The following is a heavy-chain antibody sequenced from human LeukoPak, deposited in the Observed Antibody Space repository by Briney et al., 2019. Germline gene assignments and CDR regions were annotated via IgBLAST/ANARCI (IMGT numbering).Heavy chain of an antibody. CDR2: IKQDGSEK. V-gene: IGHV3-7*01. CDR3: ARAGSFGYSYGSY. J-gene: IGHJ4*02. D-gene: IGHD5-18*01. CDR1: GFTFSSYW. Sequence: PGGSLRLSCAASGFTFSSYWMSWVRQAPGKGLEWVANIKQDGSEKYYVDSVKGRFTISRDNAKNSLYLQMNSLRAEDTAVYYCARAGSFGYSYGSYWGQGTLVTVSS.